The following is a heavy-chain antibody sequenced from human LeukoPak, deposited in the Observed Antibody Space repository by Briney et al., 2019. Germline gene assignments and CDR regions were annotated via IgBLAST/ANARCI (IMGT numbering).Heavy chain of an antibody. V-gene: IGHV4-34*01. CDR3: ARGGRYAARRRGYNWFDP. CDR1: GGSFSGYY. CDR2: INHSGST. Sequence: PSETLSLTCAVYGGSFSGYYWSWIRQPPGKGLEWIGEINHSGSTNYNPSLKSRVTISVDTSKNQFSLKLSSVTAADTAVYYRARGGRYAARRRGYNWFDPWGQGTLVTVSS. D-gene: IGHD6-6*01. J-gene: IGHJ5*02.